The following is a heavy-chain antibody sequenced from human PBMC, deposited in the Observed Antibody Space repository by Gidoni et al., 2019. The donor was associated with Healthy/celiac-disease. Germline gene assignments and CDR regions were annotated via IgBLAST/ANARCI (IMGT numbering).Heavy chain of an antibody. CDR2: IYYSGIT. V-gene: IGHV4-39*01. D-gene: IGHD3-22*01. CDR1: GGSISSSSYY. J-gene: IGHJ3*02. CDR3: ASSTFTRITMIVVARQAADFDI. Sequence: GGSISSSSYYWGWIRQPPGKGLEWIGSIYYSGITYYNQSLKSRVTISVDTSKNQFSLKLSAVTAADTAVYYCASSTFTRITMIVVARQAADFDIWGQGTMVTVSS.